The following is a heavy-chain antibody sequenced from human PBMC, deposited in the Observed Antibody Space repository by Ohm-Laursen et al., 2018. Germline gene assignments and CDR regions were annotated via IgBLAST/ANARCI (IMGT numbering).Heavy chain of an antibody. D-gene: IGHD1-7*01. CDR1: GYTFTTYG. CDR3: GRAVRNQLLTDP. V-gene: IGHV1-8*02. CDR2: LNPVSGNS. Sequence: SVKVSCKASGYTFTTYGITWVRQASGQGPEWIGWLNPVSGNSNFGQKFRGRVTVTSDTSISTAYMELSGLTSDDTATYYCGRAVRNQLLTDPWGQGTLVTVTS. J-gene: IGHJ5*02.